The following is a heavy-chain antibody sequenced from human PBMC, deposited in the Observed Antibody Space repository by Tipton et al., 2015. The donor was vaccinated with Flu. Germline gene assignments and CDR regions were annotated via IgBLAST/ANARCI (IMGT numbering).Heavy chain of an antibody. CDR1: GGSIGTHY. CDR3: ARRDYSNYVSEPKNWFDP. V-gene: IGHV4-59*08. Sequence: TLSLTCSVSGGSIGTHYWTWIRQPPGKGLEWIGDIYYSGTTTYNPSLKSRVTISVDTSKNQFSLKLNSVTAADTAVYYCARRDYSNYVSEPKNWFDPWGQGTLVTVSS. CDR2: IYYSGTT. D-gene: IGHD4-11*01. J-gene: IGHJ5*02.